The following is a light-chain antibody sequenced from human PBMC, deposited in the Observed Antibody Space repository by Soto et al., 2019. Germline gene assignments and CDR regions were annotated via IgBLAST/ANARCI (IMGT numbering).Light chain of an antibody. J-gene: IGLJ2*01. V-gene: IGLV1-40*01. CDR2: RNS. CDR3: QSYDSSLSDSQVV. CDR1: SSNIGAGYD. Sequence: QSVLTQPPSVSGAPGQRVTISCTGSSSNIGAGYDVNWYQHLPGTAPKLLIYRNSNRPSGVPDRFSGSKSGTSASLAITGLQADDEADYYCQSYDSSLSDSQVVFGGGTKVTVL.